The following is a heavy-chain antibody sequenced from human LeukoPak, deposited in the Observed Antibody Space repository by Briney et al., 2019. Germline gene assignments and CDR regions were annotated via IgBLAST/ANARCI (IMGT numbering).Heavy chain of an antibody. D-gene: IGHD3/OR15-3a*01. V-gene: IGHV1-69*05. CDR2: IIPIFGSA. J-gene: IGHJ4*02. CDR3: ASLGWPFDY. CDR1: GYTFTGYD. Sequence: SVKVSCKASGYTFTGYDMHLVRQAPGQGLEWMGGIIPIFGSANYAQKFQGRVTITTDESTSTAYMELSSLRSEDTAVYYCASLGWPFDYWGQGTLVTVSS.